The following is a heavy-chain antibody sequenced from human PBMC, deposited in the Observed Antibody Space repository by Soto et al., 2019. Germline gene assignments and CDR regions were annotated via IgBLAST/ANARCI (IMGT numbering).Heavy chain of an antibody. D-gene: IGHD2-2*01. V-gene: IGHV3-30-3*01. CDR3: ARDQGRSITCQLDY. Sequence: QVQLVESGGGVVQPGRSLRLSCAASGFTFSTYAMHWVRQAPGKGLEWVAVISYDGSNTYYADSVKGRFTISRDNMLYLQKNSLRAEDTPVYYCARDQGRSITCQLDYWGQGTLVTVSS. CDR1: GFTFSTYA. CDR2: ISYDGSNT. J-gene: IGHJ4*02.